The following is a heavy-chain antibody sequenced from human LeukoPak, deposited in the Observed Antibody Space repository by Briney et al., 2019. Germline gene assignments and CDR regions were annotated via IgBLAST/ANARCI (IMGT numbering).Heavy chain of an antibody. CDR1: GGSISSYY. D-gene: IGHD1-26*01. CDR3: ARDPSGSYYLSGAFDI. Sequence: WGTLSLTCTVSGGSISSYYWSWIRQPPGKGLEWIGYIYYSGSTNYNPSLKSRVTISVDTSKNQCSLRLNSVTAADTAVYYCARDPSGSYYLSGAFDIWGQGTMVTVSS. J-gene: IGHJ3*02. V-gene: IGHV4-59*01. CDR2: IYYSGST.